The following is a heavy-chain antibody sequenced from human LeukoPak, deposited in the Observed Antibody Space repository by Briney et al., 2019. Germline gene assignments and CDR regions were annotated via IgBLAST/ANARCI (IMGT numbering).Heavy chain of an antibody. CDR3: AHRTIAVAGRLFDY. J-gene: IGHJ4*02. CDR1: GFSLSTSGVG. Sequence: SGPTLVKPTQTLTLTCTFSGFSLSTSGVGVGWIRQPPGKALEWLALIYWDDDKRYSPSLKSRLTITKDTSKNQVVLTMTNMDPVDTATYYCAHRTIAVAGRLFDYWGQGTLVTVSS. D-gene: IGHD6-19*01. CDR2: IYWDDDK. V-gene: IGHV2-5*02.